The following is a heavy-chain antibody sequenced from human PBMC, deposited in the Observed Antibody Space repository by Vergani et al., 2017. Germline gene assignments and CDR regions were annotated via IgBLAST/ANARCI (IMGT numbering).Heavy chain of an antibody. J-gene: IGHJ3*02. CDR3: AVRTGVNPDAFDI. CDR2: IYPGDSDT. CDR1: GYTFTSYW. D-gene: IGHD4-23*01. V-gene: IGHV5-51*01. Sequence: VQLVQSGAEVKKPGASVKVSCKASGYTFTSYWIGWVRQMPGKGLEWMGIIYPGDSDTRYSPSFQGQVTISADKSISTAYLQWSSLKASDTAMYYCAVRTGVNPDAFDIWGQGTMVTVSS.